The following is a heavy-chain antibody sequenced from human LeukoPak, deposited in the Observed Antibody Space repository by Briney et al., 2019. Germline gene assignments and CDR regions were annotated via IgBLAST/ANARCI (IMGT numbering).Heavy chain of an antibody. CDR3: ARTQLSSGRDRSVGGY. J-gene: IGHJ4*02. CDR2: INPNSGGT. CDR1: GYTFTGYY. V-gene: IGHV1-2*06. Sequence: ASVKVSCKASGYTFTGYYMHWVRQAPGQGLEWMGRINPNSGGTNYAQKIQGRVTMTRDTSTSTAYMEPTSLRSDDPAVYYCARTQLSSGRDRSVGGYWGQGTLVTVSS. D-gene: IGHD6-19*01.